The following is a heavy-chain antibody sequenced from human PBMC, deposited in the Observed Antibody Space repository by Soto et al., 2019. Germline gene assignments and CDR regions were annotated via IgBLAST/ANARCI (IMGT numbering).Heavy chain of an antibody. CDR2: IILPFGTP. D-gene: IGHD3-22*01. Sequence: QVRLVQSGAEVKKTESSVMVSCEASGTTFSNFAIDWVRQAPGQGLEWMGGIILPFGTPNYAQKFQGRVTISADESMTTVYMELRGLRSGDTAVYYCVRGPDYEGYFDYWGQGTLVTVSS. CDR3: VRGPDYEGYFDY. CDR1: GTTFSNFA. J-gene: IGHJ4*02. V-gene: IGHV1-69*12.